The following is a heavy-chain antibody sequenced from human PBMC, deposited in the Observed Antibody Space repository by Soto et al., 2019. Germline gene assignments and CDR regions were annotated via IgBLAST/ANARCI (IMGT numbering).Heavy chain of an antibody. CDR1: GYSFTSYW. Sequence: GESLKISCKGSGYSFTSYWIGWVRQMPGKGLEWMGIIYPGDSDTRYSPSFQGQVTISADKSISTAYLQWSSLKAADTAMYYCASNTGGNYCSSTSRYYYYYGMDVWGQGTTVTVSS. CDR2: IYPGDSDT. J-gene: IGHJ6*02. D-gene: IGHD2-2*01. V-gene: IGHV5-51*01. CDR3: ASNTGGNYCSSTSRYYYYYGMDV.